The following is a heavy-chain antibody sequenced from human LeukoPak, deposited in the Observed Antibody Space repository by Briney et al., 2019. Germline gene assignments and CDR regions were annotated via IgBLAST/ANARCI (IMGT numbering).Heavy chain of an antibody. CDR1: GYIFTIHW. J-gene: IGHJ4*02. CDR2: INPSDFDT. D-gene: IGHD2-15*01. CDR3: ARRYCGGSTCYNFDH. V-gene: IGHV5-51*01. Sequence: GESLKISCKGSGYIFTIHWIGWVRQMPGKSLEWMGIINPSDFDTRYSPSFQGQVSISVDKSTNTAYLQWSSMGASDTAIYYCARRYCGGSTCYNFDHWGQGTLVTVSS.